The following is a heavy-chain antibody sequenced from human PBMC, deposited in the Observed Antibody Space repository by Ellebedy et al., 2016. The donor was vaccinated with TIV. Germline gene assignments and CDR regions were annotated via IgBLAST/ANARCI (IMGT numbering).Heavy chain of an antibody. CDR1: GYTFTSYG. V-gene: IGHV1-18*01. CDR2: VSPYDGNT. Sequence: ASVKVSCKASGYTFTSYGITWVRQAPGQGLEWMGWVSPYDGNTNYAQKLQGRVTMTTDTSTSTVYMELRGLRSDDTAVYYCARDLVGATPVDHWGQGTLVTVSS. J-gene: IGHJ4*02. D-gene: IGHD1-26*01. CDR3: ARDLVGATPVDH.